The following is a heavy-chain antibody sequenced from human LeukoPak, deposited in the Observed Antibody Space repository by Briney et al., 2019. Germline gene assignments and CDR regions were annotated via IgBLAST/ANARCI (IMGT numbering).Heavy chain of an antibody. Sequence: GGSLRLSCAASGFTFSDYYMSWIRQAPGKGLEWVSYISSSGSTIYYADSVKGRFTISRDNAKNSLYLQMNSLRAEDTAVHYCAPLSSGWYLDYWGQGTLVTVSS. D-gene: IGHD6-19*01. CDR1: GFTFSDYY. V-gene: IGHV3-11*01. CDR3: APLSSGWYLDY. J-gene: IGHJ4*02. CDR2: ISSSGSTI.